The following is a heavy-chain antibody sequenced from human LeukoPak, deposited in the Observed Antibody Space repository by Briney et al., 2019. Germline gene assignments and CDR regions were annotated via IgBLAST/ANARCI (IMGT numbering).Heavy chain of an antibody. V-gene: IGHV4-4*07. Sequence: SETLSLTCTVSGGSIGRYYWSWIWQPAEKGLEWIGRIYTSGDAKYNPSLESRVTMSVDTSKNQFSLKLTSVTAADTAIYYCARYGDPNYHFDYWGQGTLVTVSS. J-gene: IGHJ4*02. D-gene: IGHD4-17*01. CDR2: IYTSGDA. CDR3: ARYGDPNYHFDY. CDR1: GGSIGRYY.